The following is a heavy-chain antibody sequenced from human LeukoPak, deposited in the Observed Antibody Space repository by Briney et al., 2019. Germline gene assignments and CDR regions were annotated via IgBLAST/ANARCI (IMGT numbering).Heavy chain of an antibody. CDR3: AGGSYSSSWVPFDY. CDR2: INTNTGNP. V-gene: IGHV7-4-1*02. CDR1: GYTFTSYA. Sequence: GASVKVSCKASGYTFTSYAMNWVRQAPGQGLEWMGWINTNTGNPTYAQGFTGRFVFSLDTSVSTAYLQISSLKAEDTAVYYCAGGSYSSSWVPFDYWGQGTLVTVSS. D-gene: IGHD6-13*01. J-gene: IGHJ4*02.